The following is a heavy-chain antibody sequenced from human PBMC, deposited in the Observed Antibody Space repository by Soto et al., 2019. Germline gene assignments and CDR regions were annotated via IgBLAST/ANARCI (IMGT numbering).Heavy chain of an antibody. CDR2: VNHNGRN. CDR3: ARGGSSDWQVAFDF. D-gene: IGHD6-19*01. CDR1: GGSFSGYF. V-gene: IGHV4-34*01. J-gene: IGHJ3*01. Sequence: PSETRSLTCAVYGGSFSGYFWNWIRQTPGKGLEWIGKVNHNGRNNYNPSLKSRVTISLDMSKNQISLKLTSVTAADTAVYYCARGGSSDWQVAFDFWGQGTMVTVSS.